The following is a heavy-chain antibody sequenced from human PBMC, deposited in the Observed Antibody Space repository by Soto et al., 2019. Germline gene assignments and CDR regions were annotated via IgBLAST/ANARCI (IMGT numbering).Heavy chain of an antibody. CDR3: DRWRLSIAVAGNAFDL. Sequence: PGESLKISCKGSGYSFTSYWIGWVRQMPGKGLEWMGIIYPGDSDTRYSPSFQGQVTISADKSISTAYLQWSSLKASDTAMYYCDRWRLSIAVAGNAFDLWGQGTMVTVSS. CDR1: GYSFTSYW. CDR2: IYPGDSDT. D-gene: IGHD6-19*01. V-gene: IGHV5-51*01. J-gene: IGHJ3*01.